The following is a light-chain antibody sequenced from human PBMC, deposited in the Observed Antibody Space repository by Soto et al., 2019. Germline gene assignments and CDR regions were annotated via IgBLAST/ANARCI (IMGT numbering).Light chain of an antibody. J-gene: IGKJ4*01. CDR3: QHYRTS. CDR1: QSVSSSY. CDR2: GAS. Sequence: EIVLTQSPGTLSLSPGERVTLSCRASQSVSSSYLAWYQQKPGQAPRLLIYGASSRATGIPDRFSGSGSGTAFTLPITRLEPEDFAVYYCQHYRTSFGGGTKVEIK. V-gene: IGKV3-20*01.